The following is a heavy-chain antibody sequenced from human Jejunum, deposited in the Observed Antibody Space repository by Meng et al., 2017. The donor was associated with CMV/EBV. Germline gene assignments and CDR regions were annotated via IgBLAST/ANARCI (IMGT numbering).Heavy chain of an antibody. D-gene: IGHD6-6*01. J-gene: IGHJ5*02. CDR2: INSNSGTT. Sequence: KAAGYTLTADFRFWVRQAPGQGLEWMGWINSNSGTTNYAQKFQGRVTMTWDTSISAVYMDLSSLRSDDTAVYYCVSYIGSSYWFGPWGQGTLVTVSS. CDR1: GYTLTADF. V-gene: IGHV1-2*02. CDR3: VSYIGSSYWFGP.